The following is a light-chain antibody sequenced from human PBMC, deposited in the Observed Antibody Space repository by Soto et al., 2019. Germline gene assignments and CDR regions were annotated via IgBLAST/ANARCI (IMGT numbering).Light chain of an antibody. CDR3: QQYGTSPKM. J-gene: IGKJ1*01. Sequence: EIVLTQSPGTLSLSPGERATLSCRASQSLSSNHLAWYQQKPGQAPRLLISGASNRATDIPDRFSGSGSGTDFTLTISRLEPDDFAVYYCQQYGTSPKMFGQGTKVDIK. CDR1: QSLSSNH. V-gene: IGKV3-20*01. CDR2: GAS.